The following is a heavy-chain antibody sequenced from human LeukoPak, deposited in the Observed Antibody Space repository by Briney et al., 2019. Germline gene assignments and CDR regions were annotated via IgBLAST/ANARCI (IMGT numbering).Heavy chain of an antibody. V-gene: IGHV3-7*01. CDR2: IKEDGTDK. D-gene: IGHD1-26*01. CDR1: GFSFSSLW. CDR3: VLGATKGFFDS. Sequence: GGSLRLSCAASGFSFSSLWMTWVRQAPGKGPEWVANIKEDGTDKHYADSVKGRFTISRENAKSSLYLQMNGLTVGDTAVYYCVLGATKGFFDSWGQGTLVTVSS. J-gene: IGHJ4*02.